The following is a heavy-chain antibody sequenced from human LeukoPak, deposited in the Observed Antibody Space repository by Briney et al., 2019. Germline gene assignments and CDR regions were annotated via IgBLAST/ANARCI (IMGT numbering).Heavy chain of an antibody. Sequence: GGSLRLSCAASKFTFSSDWMSWVRHAPGRGLEWVAYMNQLGNEKNYLDSVKGRFTISRDNAKNSLYLQMTSLRAEDTAVYYCARGTYYYEFWGQGTLVTVSS. CDR2: MNQLGNEK. CDR1: KFTFSSDW. J-gene: IGHJ4*02. CDR3: ARGTYYYEF. V-gene: IGHV3-7*04. D-gene: IGHD3-16*01.